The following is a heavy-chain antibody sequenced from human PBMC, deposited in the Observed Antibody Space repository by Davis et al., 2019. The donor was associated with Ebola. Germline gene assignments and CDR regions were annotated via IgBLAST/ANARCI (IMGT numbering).Heavy chain of an antibody. CDR2: ISGSGGST. Sequence: GGSLRLSCAASGFTFSSYAMSWVRQAPGKGLEWVSAISGSGGSTYYADSVKGRFTISRDNAKNSLYLQMNSLRAEDTAVYYCARDHFLLVGTTWGQGTLVTVSS. D-gene: IGHD2-15*01. J-gene: IGHJ4*02. CDR3: ARDHFLLVGTT. CDR1: GFTFSSYA. V-gene: IGHV3-23*01.